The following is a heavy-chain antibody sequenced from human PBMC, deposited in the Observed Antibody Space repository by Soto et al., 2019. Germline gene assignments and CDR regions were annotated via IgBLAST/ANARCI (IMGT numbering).Heavy chain of an antibody. J-gene: IGHJ3*02. CDR2: IKEDGSEK. CDR1: GFTFSSSL. Sequence: LRLSCAASGFTFSSSLMTWVRQAPGKGLAWVANIKEDGSEKYYVDSVKGRFTISRDNTNESLYLQMNSLRAEDTAVYYCVRRSPEDAFDIWGQGTMGTV. V-gene: IGHV3-7*01. CDR3: VRRSPEDAFDI.